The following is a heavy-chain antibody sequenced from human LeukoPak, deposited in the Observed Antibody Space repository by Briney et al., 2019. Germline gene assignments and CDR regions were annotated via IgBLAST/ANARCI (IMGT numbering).Heavy chain of an antibody. J-gene: IGHJ5*02. CDR2: ISSSGST. CDR3: AREVPAAKFGRRGWFDP. V-gene: IGHV4-61*02. CDR1: GDSISSGDYY. D-gene: IGHD2-2*01. Sequence: PSETLSLTCTVSGDSISSGDYYWSWIRQPAGKGLEWIGRISSSGSTYYNPSLKSRVTISVDTSKNQFSLKLSSVTAADTAVYYCAREVPAAKFGRRGWFDPWGQGTLVTVSS.